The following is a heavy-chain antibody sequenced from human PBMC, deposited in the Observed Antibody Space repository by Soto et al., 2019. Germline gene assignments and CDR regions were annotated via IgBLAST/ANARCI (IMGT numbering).Heavy chain of an antibody. CDR2: ISYNGSNR. Sequence: LRLSCAASGFTFRNYPMNWVRQAPDKGLQWVAVISYNGSNRDYADSVRGRFTISRDNSKNTLYLQMNSLRPEDTAVYYCAQLLGGSYAFEIWGQGTMVTVSS. V-gene: IGHV3-30-3*01. CDR3: AQLLGGSYAFEI. D-gene: IGHD1-26*01. CDR1: GFTFRNYP. J-gene: IGHJ3*02.